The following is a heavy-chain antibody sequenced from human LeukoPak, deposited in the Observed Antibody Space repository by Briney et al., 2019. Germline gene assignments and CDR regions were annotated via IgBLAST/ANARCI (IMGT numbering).Heavy chain of an antibody. Sequence: PGGSLRLSCAASGFTFSSYAMSWVRQAPGKGLERVSGISGSGSRTFYADSVKGRFTISRDNAKNSLYLQMNSLRAEDTAVYYCARAYRSNKDAFDIWGQGTMVTVSS. CDR1: GFTFSSYA. CDR3: ARAYRSNKDAFDI. CDR2: ISGSGSRT. J-gene: IGHJ3*02. D-gene: IGHD6-13*01. V-gene: IGHV3-23*01.